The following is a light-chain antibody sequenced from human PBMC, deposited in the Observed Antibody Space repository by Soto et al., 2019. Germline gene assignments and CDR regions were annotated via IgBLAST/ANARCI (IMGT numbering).Light chain of an antibody. J-gene: IGKJ1*01. CDR1: QSVSSN. CDR2: GAS. V-gene: IGKV3D-15*01. Sequence: EIVMTQSPATLSVSPGERATLSCRASQSVSSNLAWYQQKPGQAPRLLIYGASSRATGIPDRFSGSGSGTEFSLTISSLQSEDFAVYYCQQYDYWPRTFGQGTKVDI. CDR3: QQYDYWPRT.